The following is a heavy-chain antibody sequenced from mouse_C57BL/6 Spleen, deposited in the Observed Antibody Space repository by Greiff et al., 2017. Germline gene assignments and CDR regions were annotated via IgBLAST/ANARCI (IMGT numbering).Heavy chain of an antibody. V-gene: IGHV5-6*02. J-gene: IGHJ2*01. D-gene: IGHD4-1*01. Sequence: EVKLVESGGDLVKPGGSLKLSCAASGFTFSSYGMSWVRQTPDKRLEWVATISSGGSYTYYPDSVKGRFTISRDNAKNTLYLQMSSLKSEDTAMYYCARGGWDAFDYWGQGTTLTVSS. CDR1: GFTFSSYG. CDR3: ARGGWDAFDY. CDR2: ISSGGSYT.